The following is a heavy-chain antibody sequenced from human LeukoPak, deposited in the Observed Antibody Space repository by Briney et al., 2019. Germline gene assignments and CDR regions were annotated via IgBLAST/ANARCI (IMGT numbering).Heavy chain of an antibody. CDR2: IYHSGST. D-gene: IGHD3-22*01. CDR3: ARDSDDDSSGRPRYFDL. V-gene: IGHV4-30-2*01. CDR1: GGSISSGGYS. J-gene: IGHJ2*01. Sequence: PSETLSLTCAVSGGSISSGGYSWSWIRQPPGKGLAWIGYIYHSGSTYYNPSLKSRVTISVDRSKNQFSLKLSSVTAADTAVYYCARDSDDDSSGRPRYFDLWGRGTLVTVSS.